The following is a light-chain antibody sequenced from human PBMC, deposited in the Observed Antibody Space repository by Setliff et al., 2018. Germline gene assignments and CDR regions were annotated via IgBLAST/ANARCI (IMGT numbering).Light chain of an antibody. J-gene: IGLJ3*02. CDR2: EVT. Sequence: QSVLTQPASVSGSPGQSITISCTGTSTDIDDYNYVSWYQQHPGKAPKLMIYEVTNRPSGVSNRFSDSKSGNTASLTISGLQAEDEGDYYCSSYTSSDTWVFGGGTKVTVL. CDR3: SSYTSSDTWV. CDR1: STDIDDYNY. V-gene: IGLV2-14*01.